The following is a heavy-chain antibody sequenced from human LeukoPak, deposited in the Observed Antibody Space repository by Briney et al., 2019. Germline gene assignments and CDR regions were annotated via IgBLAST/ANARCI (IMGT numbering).Heavy chain of an antibody. D-gene: IGHD1-1*01. CDR3: ARDGHNWNDVGFDY. V-gene: IGHV3-21*01. CDR1: GFTFSSYS. J-gene: IGHJ4*02. Sequence: GGSLRLSCAASGFTFSSYSMNWGRQAPGKGLEWVSSISSSSSYIYYADSVKGRFTISRDNAKNSLYLQMNSLRAEDTAVYYCARDGHNWNDVGFDYWGQGTLVTVSS. CDR2: ISSSSSYI.